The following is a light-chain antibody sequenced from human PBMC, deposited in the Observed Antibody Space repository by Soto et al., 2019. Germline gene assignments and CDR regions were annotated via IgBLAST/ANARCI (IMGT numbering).Light chain of an antibody. Sequence: LVLSQSPGILSLSPGEKATLFCTASQSVSSSYLAWYQQKPGQAPRLLIYGASSRATGIPDRFSGSGSGTDFTLTISRLEPEDFAVYYCQQYGSSITFGQGTRLEI. J-gene: IGKJ5*01. CDR2: GAS. CDR1: QSVSSSY. CDR3: QQYGSSIT. V-gene: IGKV3-20*01.